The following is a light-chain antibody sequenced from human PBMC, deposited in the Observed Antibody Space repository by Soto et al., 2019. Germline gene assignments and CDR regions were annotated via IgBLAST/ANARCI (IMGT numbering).Light chain of an antibody. J-gene: IGKJ2*01. CDR1: QSVSNNY. CDR2: GAS. CDR3: QQYGSSPGT. V-gene: IGKV3-20*01. Sequence: EIVLTQSPGTLSLSPGERATLSCRASQSVSNNYLAWYQQKPGQAPRLLISGASSRATGIPDRFSGGGSGTDFTLTISRVETEDLAVSYCQQYGSSPGTFGQGTKLEIK.